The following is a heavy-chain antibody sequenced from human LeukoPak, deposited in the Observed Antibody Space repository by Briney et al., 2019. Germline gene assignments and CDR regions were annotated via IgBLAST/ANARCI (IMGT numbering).Heavy chain of an antibody. CDR1: SESFSGYF. Sequence: PSETLSLTCAIYSESFSGYFWSWIRQPPGKGLEWIGEINYSGSTNYNPSLKSRVTISVDTSKNQLSLKLSSVTAADTAVYYCARSGAPIAAAGWFDPWGQGTLVTVSS. CDR3: ARSGAPIAAAGWFDP. D-gene: IGHD6-13*01. J-gene: IGHJ5*02. CDR2: INYSGST. V-gene: IGHV4-34*01.